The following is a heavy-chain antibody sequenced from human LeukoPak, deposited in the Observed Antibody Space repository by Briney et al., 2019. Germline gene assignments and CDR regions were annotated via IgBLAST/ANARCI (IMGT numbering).Heavy chain of an antibody. J-gene: IGHJ6*02. Sequence: SVKVSCKASGGTFSSYAISWVRQAPGQGLEWMGGIIPIFGTANYAQKFQGRVTITADESTSTAYMELSSLRSEDTAVYHCARGRGYSYGYYYYYYGMDVWGQGTTVTVSS. V-gene: IGHV1-69*13. CDR2: IIPIFGTA. CDR3: ARGRGYSYGYYYYYYGMDV. CDR1: GGTFSSYA. D-gene: IGHD5-18*01.